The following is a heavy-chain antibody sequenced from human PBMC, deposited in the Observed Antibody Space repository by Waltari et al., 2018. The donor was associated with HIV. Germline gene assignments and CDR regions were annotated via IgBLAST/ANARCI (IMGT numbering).Heavy chain of an antibody. Sequence: EVQLVESGGGLVQPGGSLRLPCAASGFTFSSYWMSWVRQAPGKGLEWVANIKQDGSEKYYVDSVKGRFTISRDNAKNSLYLQMNSLRAEDTAVYYCASEDDSSGYYRLNWGQGTLVTVSS. CDR1: GFTFSSYW. CDR3: ASEDDSSGYYRLN. CDR2: IKQDGSEK. V-gene: IGHV3-7*01. J-gene: IGHJ4*02. D-gene: IGHD3-22*01.